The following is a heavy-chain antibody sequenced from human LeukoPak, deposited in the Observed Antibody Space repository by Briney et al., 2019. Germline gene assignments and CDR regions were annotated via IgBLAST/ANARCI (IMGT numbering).Heavy chain of an antibody. CDR3: ARDPSVVTAPTWFDP. V-gene: IGHV3-30*04. CDR1: GFTFSSYA. CDR2: ISYDGSNK. Sequence: GRSLRLSCAASGFTFSSYAMHWVRQAPGKGLEWVAVISYDGSNKYYADSVKGRFTISRDNSKNTLYLQMSSLRAEDTAVYYCARDPSVVTAPTWFDPWGQGTLVTVSS. D-gene: IGHD2-21*02. J-gene: IGHJ5*02.